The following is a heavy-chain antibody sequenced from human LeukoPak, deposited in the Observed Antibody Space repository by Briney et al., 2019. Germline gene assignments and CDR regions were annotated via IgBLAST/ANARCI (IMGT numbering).Heavy chain of an antibody. CDR1: GFTFSSYW. V-gene: IGHV3-7*01. D-gene: IGHD3-10*01. CDR3: ARAGVTMVRGVIQPNWFDP. CDR2: IKQDGSEK. J-gene: IGHJ5*02. Sequence: GGSLRLSCAASGFTFSSYWMSWVRQAPGKGLEWVANIKQDGSEKYYVDSVKGRFTISRDNAKNSLYLQMNSLRAEDTAVYYCARAGVTMVRGVIQPNWFDPWSQGTLVTVSS.